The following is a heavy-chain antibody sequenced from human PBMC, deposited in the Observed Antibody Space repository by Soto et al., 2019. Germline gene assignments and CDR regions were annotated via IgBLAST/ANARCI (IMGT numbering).Heavy chain of an antibody. D-gene: IGHD6-6*01. CDR3: AREGAAPYYYYGMDV. CDR1: ISSGGYF. J-gene: IGHJ6*02. CDR2: IYYSGST. V-gene: IGHV4-31*02. Sequence: ISSGGYFXXXXRXXXGKGLEWFGFIYYSGSTYYNPSLKSRVTISVDTSKNQFSLKLSSVTAADTAVYYCAREGAAPYYYYGMDVWGQGTTVTVSS.